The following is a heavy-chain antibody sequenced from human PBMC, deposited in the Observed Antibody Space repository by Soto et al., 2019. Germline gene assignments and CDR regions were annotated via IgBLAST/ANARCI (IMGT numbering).Heavy chain of an antibody. Sequence: PGEYLKISCAASGVTFRSYAMSWARQAPGRGLEWVSSILGSGDPTYYADSVKGRFTIFRDNSKNTLYLQMNSLRAEDTAVYYCVRDNNYHILTGYAPGHWFDPWGQGTLVTGSS. D-gene: IGHD3-9*01. CDR1: GVTFRSYA. V-gene: IGHV3-23*01. J-gene: IGHJ5*02. CDR3: VRDNNYHILTGYAPGHWFDP. CDR2: ILGSGDPT.